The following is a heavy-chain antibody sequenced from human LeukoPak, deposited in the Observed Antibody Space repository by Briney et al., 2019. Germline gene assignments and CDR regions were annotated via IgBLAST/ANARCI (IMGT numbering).Heavy chain of an antibody. D-gene: IGHD3-3*01. CDR2: INHSGST. CDR3: ARDFGVATNWFDP. J-gene: IGHJ5*02. Sequence: SETLSLTCAVYGGSFSGFYWSWIRQPPGKGLEWIGEINHSGSTNYNPSLKSRVAISVDTSKNQVSLKLSSATAADTAVYWCARDFGVATNWFDPWGQGTLVTVSS. CDR1: GGSFSGFY. V-gene: IGHV4-34*01.